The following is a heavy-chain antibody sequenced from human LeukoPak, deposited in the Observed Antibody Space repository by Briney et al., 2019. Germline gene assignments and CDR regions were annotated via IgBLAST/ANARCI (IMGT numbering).Heavy chain of an antibody. CDR1: GFTLSNYA. CDR3: ATSRVFDH. V-gene: IGHV3-23*01. Sequence: GGSLRLSCAASGFTLSNYAMSWVRQAPGKGLERVSSISDSGDSTYYADSVKGRFSISRDNSKNTLYLQINSLRAEDTAVYYCATSRVFDHWGQGTLVAVSS. CDR2: ISDSGDST. J-gene: IGHJ4*02.